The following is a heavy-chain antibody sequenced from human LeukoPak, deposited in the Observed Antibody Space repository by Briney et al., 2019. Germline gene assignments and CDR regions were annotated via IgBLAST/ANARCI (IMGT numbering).Heavy chain of an antibody. CDR3: ARVVGGSASYSFDY. Sequence: ASVKVSCKASGYTFNSYDIIRVRQAPGQGLEWMGWISTYNGNTNYAQKLQGRVTMTTDTSTSTAYMEVRSLRSDDTAFYYCARVVGGSASYSFDYWGQGTLVTVSS. D-gene: IGHD3-10*01. CDR2: ISTYNGNT. CDR1: GYTFNSYD. V-gene: IGHV1-18*01. J-gene: IGHJ4*02.